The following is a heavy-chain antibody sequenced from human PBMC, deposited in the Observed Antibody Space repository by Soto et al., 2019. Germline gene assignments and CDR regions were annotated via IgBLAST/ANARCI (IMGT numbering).Heavy chain of an antibody. CDR3: ARDRVVGASPNYYGMDV. V-gene: IGHV4-31*03. Sequence: QVQLQESGPGLVKPSQTLSLTCTVSGGSISSGGYYWSWIRQHPGKGLEWIGYIYYSGSTYYNPSLKSRLTISVDTSKNQFSLKLSSVTAADTAVYYCARDRVVGASPNYYGMDVWGQGTTVTVSS. CDR2: IYYSGST. J-gene: IGHJ6*02. CDR1: GGSISSGGYY. D-gene: IGHD1-26*01.